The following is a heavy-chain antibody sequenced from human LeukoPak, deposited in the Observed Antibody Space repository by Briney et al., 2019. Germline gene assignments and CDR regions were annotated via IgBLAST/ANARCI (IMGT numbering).Heavy chain of an antibody. V-gene: IGHV3-23*01. CDR2: INGGGDST. CDR3: AKDHRGYSSDATPYYFDC. J-gene: IGHJ4*02. CDR1: GFTFSNYG. Sequence: AGGSLRLSCEASGFTFSNYGMKWVRQAPGKGLEWVSSINGGGDSTSYANSLKGRFTISRDNSKNTLYLQMNSLRAEDTAVYFCAKDHRGYSSDATPYYFDCWGQGTLVTVSS. D-gene: IGHD6-19*01.